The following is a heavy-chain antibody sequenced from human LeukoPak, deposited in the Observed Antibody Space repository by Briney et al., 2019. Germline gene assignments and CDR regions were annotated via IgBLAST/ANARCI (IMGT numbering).Heavy chain of an antibody. D-gene: IGHD3-3*01. CDR1: GGSFSGYY. V-gene: IGHV4-34*01. Sequence: SETLSLTCAVYGGSFSGYYWSWIRQPPGKGLEWIGEINHSGSTNYNPSLRSRVTISVDTSKNQFSLKLSSVTAADTAVYYCARFRTIFGVVRFDYWGQGTLVTVSS. CDR3: ARFRTIFGVVRFDY. J-gene: IGHJ4*02. CDR2: INHSGST.